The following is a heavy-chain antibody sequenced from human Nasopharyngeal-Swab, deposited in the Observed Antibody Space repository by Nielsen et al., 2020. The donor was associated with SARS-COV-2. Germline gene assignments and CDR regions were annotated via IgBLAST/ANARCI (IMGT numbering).Heavy chain of an antibody. CDR2: ISGDGGST. Sequence: ETLSLTCAASGFTFDDYAMHWVRQAPGTGLEWVSLISGDGGSTYYADSVKGRFTISRDNSKNSLYLQMNSLRTEDTALYYCAKVLTPVVTPDEDIWGQGTMVTVSS. V-gene: IGHV3-43*02. D-gene: IGHD4-23*01. J-gene: IGHJ3*02. CDR1: GFTFDDYA. CDR3: AKVLTPVVTPDEDI.